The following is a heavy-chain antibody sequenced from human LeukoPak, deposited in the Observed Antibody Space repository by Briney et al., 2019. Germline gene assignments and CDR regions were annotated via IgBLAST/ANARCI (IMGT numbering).Heavy chain of an antibody. CDR3: AKDWYSNYANWFDP. V-gene: IGHV3-23*01. CDR2: ISGSGSST. D-gene: IGHD4-4*01. Sequence: GGSLRLSCAASGFTFSSYAMSWVRQAPGKGLEWVSAISGSGSSTYYADSVKGRFTISRDNSKNTLYLQMNSLRAEDTAVYYCAKDWYSNYANWFDPWGQGTLVTVSS. J-gene: IGHJ5*02. CDR1: GFTFSSYA.